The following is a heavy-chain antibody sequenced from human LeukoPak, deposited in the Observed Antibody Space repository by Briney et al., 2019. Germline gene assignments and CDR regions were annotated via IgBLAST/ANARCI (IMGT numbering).Heavy chain of an antibody. CDR1: GGSISSYY. CDR3: ARDERYCSSTSCSNYYYYGMDV. J-gene: IGHJ6*02. Sequence: SETLSLTCTVSGGSISSYYWSWIRQPAGKGLEWIGRIYTSGSTNYNPSLKSRVTMSVDTSKNQFSLKLSSVTAADTAVYYCARDERYCSSTSCSNYYYYGMDVWGQGTTVTVSS. D-gene: IGHD2-2*01. CDR2: IYTSGST. V-gene: IGHV4-4*07.